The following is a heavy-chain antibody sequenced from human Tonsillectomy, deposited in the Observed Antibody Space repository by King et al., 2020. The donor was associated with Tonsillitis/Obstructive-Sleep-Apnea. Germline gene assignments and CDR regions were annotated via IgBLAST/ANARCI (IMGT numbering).Heavy chain of an antibody. V-gene: IGHV4-59*08. J-gene: IGHJ4*02. Sequence: QLQESGPGLVKPSETLSLTCTVSGGSIGSDYWSWIRQPPGKGLEWIGYIYNSGSTSYNPSLKSRVTISLDTSKNQFSLKLRSVTAADTAVYYCATQTTVPYFDYWGQGTLVTVSS. CDR3: ATQTTVPYFDY. CDR2: IYNSGST. CDR1: GGSIGSDY. D-gene: IGHD4-11*01.